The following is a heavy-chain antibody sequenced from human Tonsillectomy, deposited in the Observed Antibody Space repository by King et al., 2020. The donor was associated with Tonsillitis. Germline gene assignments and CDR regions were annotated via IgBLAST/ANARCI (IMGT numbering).Heavy chain of an antibody. Sequence: VQLVESGGGVVQPGGSLRLSCAASGFIFRNYGMHWVRQTPGKGLEWVAFIWRDGSDRYYADSVRGRFTISRDNSKNAVYLEMNSLRAEDTAVYHCAKGQQQLVQAGLDYWGQGVLVTVSS. V-gene: IGHV3-30*02. CDR3: AKGQQQLVQAGLDY. CDR2: IWRDGSDR. J-gene: IGHJ4*02. D-gene: IGHD6-13*01. CDR1: GFIFRNYG.